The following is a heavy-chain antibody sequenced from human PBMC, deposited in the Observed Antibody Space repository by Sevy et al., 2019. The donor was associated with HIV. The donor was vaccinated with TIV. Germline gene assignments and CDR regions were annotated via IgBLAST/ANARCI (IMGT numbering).Heavy chain of an antibody. J-gene: IGHJ3*02. D-gene: IGHD3-9*01. V-gene: IGHV4-30-2*01. CDR1: GDSITSGAFS. CDR3: ARDGGTLTVPGSFDI. Sequence: SETLSLTCSVSGDSITSGAFSWNWIRQPPGKGLEWIGYIYHTRNTYYSPSLKSRLTISVDRSKNQFSLNLTSVTAADTAVYYCARDGGTLTVPGSFDIWGQGTMVTVSS. CDR2: IYHTRNT.